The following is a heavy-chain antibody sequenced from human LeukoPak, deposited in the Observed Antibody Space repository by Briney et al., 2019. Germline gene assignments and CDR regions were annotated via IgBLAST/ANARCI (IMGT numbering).Heavy chain of an antibody. CDR1: GITFRGYW. CDR3: TINEH. V-gene: IGHV3-7*01. D-gene: IGHD5-24*01. CDR2: TNEHGSEK. Sequence: GGSLRLSCAASGITFRGYWMSWARQAPGKGLEWVANTNEHGSEKYYVDSVKGRFTISRDNAKNPLYLQMNSLRAEDTAIYYCTINEHWGQGTLVSVSS. J-gene: IGHJ1*01.